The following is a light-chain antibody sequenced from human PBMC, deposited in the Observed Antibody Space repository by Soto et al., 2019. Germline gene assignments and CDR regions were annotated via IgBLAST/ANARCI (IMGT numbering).Light chain of an antibody. Sequence: QSALTQPASVSGSPGQSITISCTGTSSDVGSYTLVSWYQHHPGKAPKLMIYEGSKRPSGVSNRFSGSKSGNTASLTISGLQAEDEADYYCCSHAGSSTYVLFGGGTKLTVL. CDR2: EGS. CDR1: SSDVGSYTL. J-gene: IGLJ2*01. V-gene: IGLV2-23*01. CDR3: CSHAGSSTYVL.